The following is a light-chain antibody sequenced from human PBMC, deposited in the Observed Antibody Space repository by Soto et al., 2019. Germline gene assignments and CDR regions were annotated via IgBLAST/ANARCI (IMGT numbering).Light chain of an antibody. J-gene: IGKJ4*01. V-gene: IGKV3-15*01. Sequence: EIVMTQSPDTLSVSPGERATLSCRASQSVSIDLAWYQQTPGQAPRLLIYGASTRATGVPPTFSGSASGTEFTLTISSLQSEDFAVFYCQQYGTLPLTFGGGTKVDIK. CDR3: QQYGTLPLT. CDR1: QSVSID. CDR2: GAS.